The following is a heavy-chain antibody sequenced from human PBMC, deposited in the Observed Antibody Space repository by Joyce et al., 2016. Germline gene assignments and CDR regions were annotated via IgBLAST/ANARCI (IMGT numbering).Heavy chain of an antibody. D-gene: IGHD3-3*01. J-gene: IGHJ4*02. CDR2: VRNDGNKI. CDR1: GFIFSNYA. Sequence: QVQLMESGGGVVQPGRSLRLSCAASGFIFSNYAMQWVRQAPGKGLEWVAFVRNDGNKIFYAGSVRGRFTISRDNSKNTLYLQMNNLKGEDMAVYFCARVSYYSGSGYLPDYWGQGTLVTVSS. CDR3: ARVSYYSGSGYLPDY. V-gene: IGHV3-30-3*01.